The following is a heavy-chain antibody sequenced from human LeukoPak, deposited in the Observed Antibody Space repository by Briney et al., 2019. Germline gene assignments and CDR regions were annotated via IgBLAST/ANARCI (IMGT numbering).Heavy chain of an antibody. D-gene: IGHD2-2*01. Sequence: GASVKVPCKASGYTFTGYYMHWVRQAPGQGLEWMGWINPNSGGTNYAQKFQGRVTMTRDTSISTAYMELSRLRSDDTAVYYCARVGDIVVVPAAAQYDSSGYYFSYWGQGTLVTVSS. CDR1: GYTFTGYY. J-gene: IGHJ4*02. CDR2: INPNSGGT. CDR3: ARVGDIVVVPAAAQYDSSGYYFSY. V-gene: IGHV1-2*02.